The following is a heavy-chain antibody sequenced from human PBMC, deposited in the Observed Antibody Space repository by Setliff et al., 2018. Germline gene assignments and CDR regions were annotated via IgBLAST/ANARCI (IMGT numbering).Heavy chain of an antibody. D-gene: IGHD3-3*01. V-gene: IGHV1-24*01. CDR1: GYTLTELS. CDR3: ARDRADFWSGPTPEGYFDY. Sequence: GASVKVSCKVSGYTLTELSMHWVRQAPGKGLEWMGGFDPEDGETIYAQKFQGRVTMTRDTSTSTAYMELSSLRSEDTAVYYCARDRADFWSGPTPEGYFDYWGQGTLVTVSS. J-gene: IGHJ4*02. CDR2: FDPEDGET.